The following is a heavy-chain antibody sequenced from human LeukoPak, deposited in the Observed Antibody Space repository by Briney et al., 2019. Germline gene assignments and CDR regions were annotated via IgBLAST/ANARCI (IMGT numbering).Heavy chain of an antibody. CDR1: SFTVSSKH. D-gene: IGHD3-22*01. CDR3: TRTVVYYYDSSGPFDY. Sequence: GGSLRLSCAVSSFTVSSKHMNWVRQAPGKGPEWVSVIYPGGTSYYADSVKGRFTISRDTSKNTLHLEMNSLRADDTAVYYCTRTVVYYYDSSGPFDYWGQGTLVTVSS. V-gene: IGHV3-53*01. CDR2: IYPGGTS. J-gene: IGHJ4*02.